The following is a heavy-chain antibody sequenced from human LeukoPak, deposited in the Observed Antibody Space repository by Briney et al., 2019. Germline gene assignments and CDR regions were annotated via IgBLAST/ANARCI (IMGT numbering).Heavy chain of an antibody. CDR3: ARFSGGYSYGYGY. J-gene: IGHJ4*02. V-gene: IGHV4-31*03. CDR1: GGSLNSGGYY. Sequence: SETLSLTCTVSGGSLNSGGYYWSWIRQHPGKGLEWIGYIDYSGSTYYNPSLKSRVTILLDTSKSQFFLKLSSVTAADTAVYYCARFSGGYSYGYGYWGRGTLVTVSS. D-gene: IGHD5-18*01. CDR2: IDYSGST.